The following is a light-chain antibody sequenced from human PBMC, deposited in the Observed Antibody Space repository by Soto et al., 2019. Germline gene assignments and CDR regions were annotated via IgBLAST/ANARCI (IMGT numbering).Light chain of an antibody. Sequence: DIQMTQSPSTLSGSVGDRVTITCRASQTISSWLAWYQQKPGKAPKLLIYNASTLKSGVTSRLSGSGSGTAFTLTISSLQPHDFATYYCTHYNSYSEAVGQGTKVDIK. CDR1: QTISSW. CDR3: THYNSYSEA. J-gene: IGKJ1*01. CDR2: NAS. V-gene: IGKV1-5*03.